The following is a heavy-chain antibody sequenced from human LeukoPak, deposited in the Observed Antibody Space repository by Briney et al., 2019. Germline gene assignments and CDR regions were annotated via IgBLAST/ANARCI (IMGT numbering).Heavy chain of an antibody. CDR1: GFTFDDYA. J-gene: IGHJ6*02. V-gene: IGHV3-43*02. D-gene: IGHD6-19*01. CDR3: AKEGSSGWYDYYGLEV. Sequence: QPGGSLRLSCAASGFTFDDYAMHWVRQAPGKGLEWVSLISGDGRSTYFADSVKGRFTISRDNSKNSLYLQMTSLGVGDTAVYYCAKEGSSGWYDYYGLEVWGQGTTVTVSS. CDR2: ISGDGRST.